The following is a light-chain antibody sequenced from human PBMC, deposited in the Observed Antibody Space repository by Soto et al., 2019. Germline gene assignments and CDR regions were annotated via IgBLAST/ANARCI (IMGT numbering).Light chain of an antibody. CDR2: WAS. J-gene: IGKJ1*01. V-gene: IGKV4-1*01. Sequence: DFVMTQSPDSPAVSLGERATINCKSSQSVLYSPNNKNYLAWYQQKPGQPPKLLIFWASTRESGVPDRFSGSGSGTDFTLTISSLQAEDVAVYHCQQYLATPQTFGQGTKVEIK. CDR1: QSVLYSPNNKNY. CDR3: QQYLATPQT.